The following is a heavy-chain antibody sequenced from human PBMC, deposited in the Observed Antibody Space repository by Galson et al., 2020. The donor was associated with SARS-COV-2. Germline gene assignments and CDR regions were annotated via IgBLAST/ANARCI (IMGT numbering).Heavy chain of an antibody. J-gene: IGHJ6*02. CDR2: IYTSGST. Sequence: SETLSLTCTVSGGSISSYYWSWIRQPAGKGLEWIGRIYTSGSTNYNPSLKSRVTMSVDTSKNQFSLKLSSVTAADTAVYYCAREGRIRYFDWLPPGLYYYGMDVWGQGTTVTVSS. CDR1: GGSISSYY. D-gene: IGHD3-9*01. V-gene: IGHV4-4*07. CDR3: AREGRIRYFDWLPPGLYYYGMDV.